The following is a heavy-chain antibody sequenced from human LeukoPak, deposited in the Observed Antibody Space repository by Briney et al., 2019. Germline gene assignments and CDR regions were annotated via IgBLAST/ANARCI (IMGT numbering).Heavy chain of an antibody. J-gene: IGHJ4*02. D-gene: IGHD5-18*01. CDR2: IYYSGST. CDR1: GGSISSYY. Sequence: SETLSLTCTVFGGSISSYYWSWIRQPPGKGLEWIGYIYYSGSTNYNPSLKSRVTISVDTSKNQFPLKLSSVTAADTAVYYCARDLRGRGYSYGSTDTRWFQVDDWGQGTLVTVSS. V-gene: IGHV4-59*01. CDR3: ARDLRGRGYSYGSTDTRWFQVDD.